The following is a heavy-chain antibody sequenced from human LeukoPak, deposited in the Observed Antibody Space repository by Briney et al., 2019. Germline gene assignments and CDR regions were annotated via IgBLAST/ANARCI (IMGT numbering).Heavy chain of an antibody. CDR1: GGSISSSSYY. V-gene: IGHV4-30-2*01. CDR2: IYHTGST. CDR3: ANDRGGSYYLTVDN. J-gene: IGHJ4*02. D-gene: IGHD1-26*01. Sequence: SETLSLTCTVSGGSISSSSYYWSWIRQPPGKGLEWIGYIYHTGSTYYNPSLNGRATVSVDRSKNQFSLKLTSATVADTAVYFCANDRGGSYYLTVDNWGQGTRVTVSS.